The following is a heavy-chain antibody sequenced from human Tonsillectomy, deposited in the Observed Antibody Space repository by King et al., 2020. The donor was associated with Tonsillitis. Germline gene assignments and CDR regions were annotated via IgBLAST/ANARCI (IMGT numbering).Heavy chain of an antibody. D-gene: IGHD6-6*01. CDR3: AKDPTSRAARPRFDS. J-gene: IGHJ4*02. V-gene: IGHV3-30*18. CDR1: GFTFSSYG. CDR2: ISWDGSNQ. Sequence: VQLVESGGGVVRPGRSLRLSCAASGFTFSSYGMHLVRQAPGKGLEWVAVISWDGSNQYYSDSVGGRFTISRDNSKNTLNLQMNSLLADDTAVYFCAKDPTSRAARPRFDSWGQGTLVTVSS.